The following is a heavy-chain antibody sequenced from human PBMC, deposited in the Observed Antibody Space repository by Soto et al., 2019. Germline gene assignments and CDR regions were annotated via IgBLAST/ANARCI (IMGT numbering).Heavy chain of an antibody. CDR2: IKSKTDGGTT. J-gene: IGHJ5*02. Sequence: EVQLVESGGGLVKPGGSLRLSCAASGFTFSNAWMSWVRQAPGKGLEWVGRIKSKTDGGTTDYAAPVKGRFTISRDDSKNTLYLQMNILKTEDTAVYYCRAVGVAATRWFDPWGQGTLVTVSS. D-gene: IGHD2-15*01. CDR1: GFTFSNAW. V-gene: IGHV3-15*01. CDR3: RAVGVAATRWFDP.